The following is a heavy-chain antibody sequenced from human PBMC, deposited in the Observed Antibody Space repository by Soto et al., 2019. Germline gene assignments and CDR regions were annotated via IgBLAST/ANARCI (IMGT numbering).Heavy chain of an antibody. CDR1: GFSLSTSGMC. J-gene: IGHJ6*02. Sequence: ESGPTLVNPTHTLTLTCTFSGFSLSTSGMCVSWIRQPPGKALEWLALIDWDDDKYYNTSLKTRLTISKDTSKNQVVLTMTNMDPVDTATYYCARIPNRHYDFWSGFRTGGNGMDVWGQGTTVTVSS. CDR2: IDWDDDK. D-gene: IGHD3-3*01. CDR3: ARIPNRHYDFWSGFRTGGNGMDV. V-gene: IGHV2-70*01.